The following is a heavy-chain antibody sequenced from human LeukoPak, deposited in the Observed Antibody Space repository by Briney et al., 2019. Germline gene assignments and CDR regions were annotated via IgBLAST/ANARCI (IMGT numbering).Heavy chain of an antibody. Sequence: GAPVKVSCKASGGTFSSYAISWVRQAPGQGLEWMGGIIPIFGTANYAQKFQGRVTITADESTSTAYMELSSLRSEDTAVYYCARGYCSSTSCYNGYWGQGTLVTVSS. CDR1: GGTFSSYA. J-gene: IGHJ4*02. V-gene: IGHV1-69*13. CDR3: ARGYCSSTSCYNGY. D-gene: IGHD2-2*02. CDR2: IIPIFGTA.